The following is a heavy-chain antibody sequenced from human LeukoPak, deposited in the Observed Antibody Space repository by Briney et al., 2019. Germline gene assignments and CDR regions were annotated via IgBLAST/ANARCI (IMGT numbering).Heavy chain of an antibody. CDR3: ATSLGVVITSFDY. CDR1: GYTFTSYY. CDR2: INPSGGST. Sequence: ASVKVSCKASGYTFTSYYMHWVRQAPGQGLEWMGIINPSGGSTSYAQKFQGRVTMTRVMSTSTVYMELSSLRSEDTAVYCCATSLGVVITSFDYWGQGTLVTVSS. J-gene: IGHJ4*02. D-gene: IGHD3-22*01. V-gene: IGHV1-46*01.